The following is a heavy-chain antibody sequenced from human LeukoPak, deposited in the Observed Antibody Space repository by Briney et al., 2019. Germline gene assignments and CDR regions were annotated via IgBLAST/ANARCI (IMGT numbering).Heavy chain of an antibody. CDR2: LNQDGSEK. V-gene: IGHV3-7*05. Sequence: GGSLRLSCAASGFTFRSYWMSWFRQSPGKGLEWVAILNQDGSEKYYVDSVKGRFTISRDNAENSLYLQMNSPRAEDTAIYYCARRRGDVWGQGTTVTVSS. CDR1: GFTFRSYW. J-gene: IGHJ6*02. CDR3: ARRRGDV.